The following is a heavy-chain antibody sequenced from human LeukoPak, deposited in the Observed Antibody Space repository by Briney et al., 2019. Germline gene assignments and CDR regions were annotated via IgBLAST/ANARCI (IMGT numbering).Heavy chain of an antibody. Sequence: PGGTLRLSCAASGFTITTNWMTWVRQAPGKGLEWVANINQDGSKRYYVASVKGRFTISRDNAKSSLYLQMNSLRAEDTAVYYCARDFDWGRGTLVTVPS. J-gene: IGHJ4*02. CDR1: GFTITTNW. V-gene: IGHV3-7*05. CDR2: INQDGSKR. CDR3: ARDFD.